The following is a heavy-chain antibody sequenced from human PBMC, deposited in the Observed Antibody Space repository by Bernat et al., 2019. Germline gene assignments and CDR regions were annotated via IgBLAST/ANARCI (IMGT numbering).Heavy chain of an antibody. CDR1: GFTFSNAW. J-gene: IGHJ4*02. CDR3: TTGAVIAVAGSDY. V-gene: IGHV3-15*01. D-gene: IGHD6-19*01. CDR2: IKSKTDGGTT. Sequence: EVQLVESGGGLVKPGGSLRLSCAASGFTFSNAWMSWVRQAPGKGLEWVGRIKSKTDGGTTDYAAPVKGRFTISRDDSKNTLYLQMNSLKTEDTAVYYCTTGAVIAVAGSDYWGKGTLVTVSS.